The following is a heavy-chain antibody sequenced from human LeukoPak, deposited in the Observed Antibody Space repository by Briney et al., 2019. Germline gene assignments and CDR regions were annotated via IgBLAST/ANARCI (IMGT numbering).Heavy chain of an antibody. V-gene: IGHV4-39*07. CDR3: ARIVWFAGAFDI. J-gene: IGHJ3*02. CDR1: GGSISSSSYY. D-gene: IGHD2-21*01. Sequence: PSETLSLTCTVSGGSISSSSYYWGWIRQPPGNGLEWIGSIYYSGSTYYNPSLKSRVTISVDTSKNQFSLKLSSVTAADTAVYYCARIVWFAGAFDIWGQGTMVTVSS. CDR2: IYYSGST.